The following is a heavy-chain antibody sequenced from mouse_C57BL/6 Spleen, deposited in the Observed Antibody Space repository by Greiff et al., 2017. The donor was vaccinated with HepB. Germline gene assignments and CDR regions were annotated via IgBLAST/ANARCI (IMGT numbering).Heavy chain of an antibody. D-gene: IGHD2-3*01. J-gene: IGHJ3*01. CDR1: GYTFTDYY. Sequence: QVQLKESGAELVRPGASVKLSCKASGYTFTDYYINWVKQRPGQGLEWIARIYPGSGNTYYNEKFKGKATLTAEKSSSTAYMQLSSLTSEDSAVYFCARDDDGYLAWFAYWGQGTLVTVSA. CDR2: IYPGSGNT. V-gene: IGHV1-76*01. CDR3: ARDDDGYLAWFAY.